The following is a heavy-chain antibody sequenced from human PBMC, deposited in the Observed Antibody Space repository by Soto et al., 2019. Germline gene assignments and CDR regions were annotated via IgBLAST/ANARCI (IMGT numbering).Heavy chain of an antibody. V-gene: IGHV4-39*01. Sequence: QLQLHESGPGLVKPSETLSLTCTVSGGSIISNTYYWGWVRQPPGKGLEWIATVHYSGTTFYSASLKSRVTISVDTSKNQFSLKLSSVTAADTTVYYCARVKDFHFDYWGQGTLVTVSS. CDR1: GGSIISNTYY. CDR3: ARVKDFHFDY. J-gene: IGHJ4*02. CDR2: VHYSGTT.